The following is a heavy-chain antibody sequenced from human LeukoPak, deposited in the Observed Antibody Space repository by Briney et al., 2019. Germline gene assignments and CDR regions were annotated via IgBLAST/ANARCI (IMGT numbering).Heavy chain of an antibody. D-gene: IGHD3/OR15-3a*01. CDR3: ARQTGSGLFILP. J-gene: IGHJ4*02. CDR1: GVSISSSNSY. V-gene: IGHV4-39*01. Sequence: PSETLSLTCTVSGVSISSSNSYWGWIRQPPGKGLEWIGSIYYSGNTYYNASLKSQVSISIDTPKNQFSLKLTSVTAADTAVYYCARQTGSGLFILPGGQGTLVTVSS. CDR2: IYYSGNT.